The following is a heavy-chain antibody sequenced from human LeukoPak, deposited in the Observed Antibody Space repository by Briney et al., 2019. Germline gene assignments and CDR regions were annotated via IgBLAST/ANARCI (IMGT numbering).Heavy chain of an antibody. CDR3: ARYYCSSTSCYLDY. CDR2: IYYSGST. Sequence: PSQTLSLTRTVSGGSISSYYWSWIRQPPGKGLEWIGYIYYSGSTNYNPCLKSRVNISVDTSKNQFSLKLSSVTGADTAVYYCARYYCSSTSCYLDYWGQGTLVTVSS. V-gene: IGHV4-59*01. CDR1: GGSISSYY. D-gene: IGHD2-2*01. J-gene: IGHJ4*02.